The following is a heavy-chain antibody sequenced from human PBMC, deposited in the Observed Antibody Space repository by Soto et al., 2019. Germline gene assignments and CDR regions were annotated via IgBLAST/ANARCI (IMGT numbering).Heavy chain of an antibody. D-gene: IGHD4-17*01. CDR3: ARDLVGDYAHDMDV. Sequence: GGSLRLSCAASGFTFSSYAMSWVRQAPGKGLEWVSGISGSGGTTYYADSVKGRFTISRDNSKNTLYLQMNSLRAEDTAVYYWARDLVGDYAHDMDVWGKGTTVTVSS. J-gene: IGHJ6*03. CDR2: ISGSGGTT. V-gene: IGHV3-23*01. CDR1: GFTFSSYA.